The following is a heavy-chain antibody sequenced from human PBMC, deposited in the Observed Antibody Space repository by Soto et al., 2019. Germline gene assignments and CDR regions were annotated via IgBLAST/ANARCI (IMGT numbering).Heavy chain of an antibody. CDR3: AKFGMATTKRSPPYYIDY. D-gene: IGHD1-1*01. Sequence: SCKASGFTFSSYAMSWVRQAPGKGLEWVSSISGSGGGTYYADSVKGRFTFSRDNSKNTLYLQMNSLRAEDTAVYYCAKFGMATTKRSPPYYIDYWGQGALVTVSS. J-gene: IGHJ4*02. CDR2: ISGSGGGT. V-gene: IGHV3-23*01. CDR1: GFTFSSYA.